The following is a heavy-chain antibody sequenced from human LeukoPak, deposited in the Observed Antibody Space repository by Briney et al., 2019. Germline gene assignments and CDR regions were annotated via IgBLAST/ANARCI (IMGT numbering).Heavy chain of an antibody. Sequence: ASVKVSCKASGGTLSNHAVSWVRQAPGQGLEWMGWIIPFSGKTNYAQKFQGRVTITTDESTSTVYMDLSSLRSEDTAVYFCARSVNWGSAHYWYFELWGRGTLVAVSS. CDR1: GGTLSNHA. D-gene: IGHD7-27*01. J-gene: IGHJ2*01. CDR2: IIPFSGKT. CDR3: ARSVNWGSAHYWYFEL. V-gene: IGHV1-69*05.